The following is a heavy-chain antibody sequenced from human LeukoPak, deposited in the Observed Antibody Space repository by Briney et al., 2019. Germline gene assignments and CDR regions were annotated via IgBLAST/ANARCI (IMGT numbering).Heavy chain of an antibody. D-gene: IGHD2-15*01. J-gene: IGHJ4*02. CDR3: ARGVPAATLDY. V-gene: IGHV4-30-4*08. CDR2: IYYSGST. Sequence: PSQILSLTCTVSGGSISSGDHYWSWIRQPPGKGLEYIGYIYYSGSTYYNPSLKSRVTISVDTSKNQFSLKLSSVTAADTAVYYCARGVPAATLDYWGQGTLVTVSS. CDR1: GGSISSGDHY.